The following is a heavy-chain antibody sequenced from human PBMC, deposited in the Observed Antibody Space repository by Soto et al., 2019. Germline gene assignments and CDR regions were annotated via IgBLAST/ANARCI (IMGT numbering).Heavy chain of an antibody. V-gene: IGHV2-70*11. D-gene: IGHD6-13*01. CDR1: GFSLSTSTMC. CDR3: ARMTCISSWYSDI. J-gene: IGHJ3*02. CDR2: IDWDDEK. Sequence: GSGPTLVEPTQTLTLTCTFSGFSLSTSTMCVSWIRQPPGKALEWLARIDWDDEKYYSTSLKTRLTISKDTSKNQVVLTMTNMDPVDTATYYCARMTCISSWYSDIWGQGTMVTVSS.